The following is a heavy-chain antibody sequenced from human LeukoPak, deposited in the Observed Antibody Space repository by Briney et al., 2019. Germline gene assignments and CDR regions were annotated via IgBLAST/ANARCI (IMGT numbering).Heavy chain of an antibody. V-gene: IGHV3-23*01. CDR3: AKDRVGVQVPAANTNWFDP. CDR1: GFTFSTYP. CDR2: FSGGGDIT. D-gene: IGHD2-2*01. Sequence: GGSLRLSFAASGFTFSTYPMSGFGQTPGKGLEWVSVFSGGGDITYYADSVKGRFTISRDNSKNTLYLQVNNLRAEDTAVYYCAKDRVGVQVPAANTNWFDPWGQGTLVTVSS. J-gene: IGHJ5*02.